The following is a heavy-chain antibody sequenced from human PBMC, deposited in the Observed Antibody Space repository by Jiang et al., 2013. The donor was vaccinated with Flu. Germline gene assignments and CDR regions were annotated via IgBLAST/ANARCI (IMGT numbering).Heavy chain of an antibody. Sequence: QLVESGGGLVQPGGSLRLSCAASGFTVSSTYMSWVRQAPGKGLEWVSVIYSGGSTYYADSVKGRFTISRDNSKNTLYLQMNSLRAEDTAVYYCARSPASSGWYYFDYWGQGTLVTVSS. V-gene: IGHV3-66*01. J-gene: IGHJ4*02. CDR3: ARSPASSGWYYFDY. D-gene: IGHD6-19*01. CDR1: GFTVSSTY. CDR2: IYSGGST.